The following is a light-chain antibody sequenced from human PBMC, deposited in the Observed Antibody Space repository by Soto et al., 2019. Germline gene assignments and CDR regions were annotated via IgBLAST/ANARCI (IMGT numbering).Light chain of an antibody. V-gene: IGLV8-61*01. J-gene: IGLJ1*01. CDR3: ALFMGNGISV. CDR1: SGSVSSAHN. CDR2: STS. Sequence: QTVVTQESSFSVSPGGTVTLTCGLISGSVSSAHNPNWYQQTPGQAPRTLIYSTSTRSSGVPDRFSGSILGNKAALTITGAHADDESDYYCALFMGNGISVFGTGTQLTVL.